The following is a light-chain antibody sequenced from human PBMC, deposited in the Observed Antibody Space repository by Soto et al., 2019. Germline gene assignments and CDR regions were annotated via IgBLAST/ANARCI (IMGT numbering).Light chain of an antibody. CDR1: QSVASN. V-gene: IGKV3-15*01. Sequence: EIVMTQSPATLSVSPGDRATLSCRASQSVASNLAWYQQKPGQGPRLLIYGASTRATGVPARFSGSGSGTDFTLTISSLLSEDFAVYYCQQYNNWPPWTFGQGTKVEIK. CDR2: GAS. J-gene: IGKJ1*01. CDR3: QQYNNWPPWT.